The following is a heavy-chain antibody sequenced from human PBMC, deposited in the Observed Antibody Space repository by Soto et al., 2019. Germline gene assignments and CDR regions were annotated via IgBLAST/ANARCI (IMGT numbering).Heavy chain of an antibody. CDR3: ARDGDGAGRHYEY. Sequence: QVQLVQTGAEVKEPGASVKVSCKASGYTFTNYGISWGRQAPGQGLEWMGWISCNNGDANYVQSLGGRVTMTTDTSTSSVYMELRSLRADDTAVYYCARDGDGAGRHYEYWGQGTLVTVSS. CDR2: ISCNNGDA. D-gene: IGHD3-10*01. V-gene: IGHV1-18*01. CDR1: GYTFTNYG. J-gene: IGHJ4*02.